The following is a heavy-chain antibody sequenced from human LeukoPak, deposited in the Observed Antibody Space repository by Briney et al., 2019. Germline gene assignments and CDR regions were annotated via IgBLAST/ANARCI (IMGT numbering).Heavy chain of an antibody. D-gene: IGHD3-3*01. CDR2: IIPIFGTA. CDR1: GGTFSSYA. J-gene: IGHJ5*02. CDR3: AREGAETIFGVVTTPNWFDP. V-gene: IGHV1-69*01. Sequence: VKVSCKASGGTFSSYAISWVRQAPGQGLECMGGIIPIFGTANYAQKFQGRVTITADESTSTAYMELSSLRSEDTAVYYCAREGAETIFGVVTTPNWFDPWGQGTLVTVSS.